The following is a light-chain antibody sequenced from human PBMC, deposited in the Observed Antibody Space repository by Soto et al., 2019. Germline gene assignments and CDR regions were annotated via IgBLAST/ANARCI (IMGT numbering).Light chain of an antibody. CDR1: QSISNY. CDR2: AIS. CDR3: QQSYSTPPT. Sequence: DIQMTQSPSSLSASVGDRVTITCRASQSISNYLNWYQQKPGKAPELLIYAISNLHRKVPSRFSGSGSGTDFTLTISSLQPEDFATYYCQQSYSTPPTFGGGTRVEIK. J-gene: IGKJ4*01. V-gene: IGKV1-39*01.